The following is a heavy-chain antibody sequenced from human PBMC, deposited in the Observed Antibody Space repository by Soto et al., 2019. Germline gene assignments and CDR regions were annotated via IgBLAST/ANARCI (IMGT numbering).Heavy chain of an antibody. CDR3: ATDPDGDLDFDY. V-gene: IGHV3-48*02. CDR1: GVTFSNYG. CDR2: INSGGSNI. Sequence: EVRLVESGGNLIQPGGSLTLSCAASGVTFSNYGMTWVRQAPGEGLEWVSHINSGGSNILYADSVKGRFTISRDNGKNSVYLHMNSLIDEATAVYYCATDPDGDLDFDYWGQGTLVSVSS. D-gene: IGHD4-17*01. J-gene: IGHJ4*02.